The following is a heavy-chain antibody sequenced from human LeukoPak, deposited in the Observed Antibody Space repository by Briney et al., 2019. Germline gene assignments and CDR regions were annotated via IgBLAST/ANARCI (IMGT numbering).Heavy chain of an antibody. Sequence: GTSLRLSCAAAGFTFSNYAMHWVRQAPGKGLEWVAVISYDGTNEYYADSVKGRFTISRDNFKNTLYLQMDSLRVEDTAVYYCARNRGATGYYWVDYWGQGTLVSVSS. D-gene: IGHD3-22*01. CDR3: ARNRGATGYYWVDY. CDR2: ISYDGTNE. V-gene: IGHV3-30-3*01. CDR1: GFTFSNYA. J-gene: IGHJ4*02.